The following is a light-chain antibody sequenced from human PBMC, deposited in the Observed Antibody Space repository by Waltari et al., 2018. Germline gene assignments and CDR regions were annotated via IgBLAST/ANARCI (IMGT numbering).Light chain of an antibody. Sequence: QSVLTQPPSVSGAPGQRVTIPCTGSSSNIGAGSCVPWYQPLPGTAPKLLIYGNSNRPSGVPDRFSGSKSGTSASLAITGLQAEDEADYYCQSYDSSLSGSFVVFGGGTKLTVL. CDR2: GNS. CDR3: QSYDSSLSGSFVV. CDR1: SSNIGAGSC. V-gene: IGLV1-40*01. J-gene: IGLJ2*01.